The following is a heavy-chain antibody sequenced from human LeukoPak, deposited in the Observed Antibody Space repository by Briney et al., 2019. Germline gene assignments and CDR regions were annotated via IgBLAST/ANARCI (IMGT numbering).Heavy chain of an antibody. CDR2: INPNSGGT. D-gene: IGHD2-2*01. J-gene: IGHJ4*02. V-gene: IGHV1-2*02. Sequence: GASVKVSCKASGYTFTSYYMHWVRQAPGQGLEWMGWINPNSGGTNYAQKFQGRVTMTRDTSISTAYMELSRLRSDDTAVYYCARNVVVPAAILPFDYWGQGTLVTVSS. CDR1: GYTFTSYY. CDR3: ARNVVVPAAILPFDY.